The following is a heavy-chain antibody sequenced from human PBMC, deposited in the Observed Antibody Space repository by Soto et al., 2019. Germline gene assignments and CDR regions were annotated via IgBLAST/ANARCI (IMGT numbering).Heavy chain of an antibody. D-gene: IGHD6-19*01. CDR3: SCVRLVAATTPLYNWFDP. V-gene: IGHV1-69*06. J-gene: IGHJ5*02. CDR1: GGTFSSYA. Sequence: ASVKVSCKASGGTFSSYAISWVRQAPGQGLEWMGGTIPIFGTANYAQKFQGRVTITADKSTSTAYMELSSLRSEDTAVYYCSCVRLVAATTPLYNWFDPWGQGTLVTVSS. CDR2: TIPIFGTA.